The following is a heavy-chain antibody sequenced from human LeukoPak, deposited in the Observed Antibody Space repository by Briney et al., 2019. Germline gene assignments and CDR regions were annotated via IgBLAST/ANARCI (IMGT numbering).Heavy chain of an antibody. CDR3: ARGSGTFDY. J-gene: IGHJ4*02. V-gene: IGHV1-18*01. Sequence: ASVKVSCKASGYTFTSYGISWVRQAPGQGLEWMGWISAYNGNTNYAQKFQGRVTITRNTSISTAYMELSSLRSEDTAVYYCARGSGTFDYWGQGTLVTVSS. CDR1: GYTFTSYG. D-gene: IGHD3-10*01. CDR2: ISAYNGNT.